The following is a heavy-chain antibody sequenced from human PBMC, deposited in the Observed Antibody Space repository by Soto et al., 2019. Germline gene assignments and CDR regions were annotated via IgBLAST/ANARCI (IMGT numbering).Heavy chain of an antibody. D-gene: IGHD1-26*01. J-gene: IGHJ5*02. Sequence: QVQLVQSGAEVKKPGASVKVSCKASGYNFSTYGISWVRQAPGQGLEWVGWIRLYNGNTKYARKFQDRVNMATDTSTATAYMEPRSLRSDDTAVYYCARENKWELSHWFDPWGQGTLVTVSS. CDR1: GYNFSTYG. CDR2: IRLYNGNT. V-gene: IGHV1-18*01. CDR3: ARENKWELSHWFDP.